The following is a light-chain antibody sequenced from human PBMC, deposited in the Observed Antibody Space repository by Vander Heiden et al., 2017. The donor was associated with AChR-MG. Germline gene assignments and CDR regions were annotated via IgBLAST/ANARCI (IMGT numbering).Light chain of an antibody. CDR2: GAS. Sequence: EIVMTQSPATLSVSPGERATLSCRASQSVSSNLAWYQQKPGQAPRLLIYGASTRATGIPARFSGSGSGTEFTLTISSLHSEDFAVYYCQQDNNWSWTFGQGTKVEIK. J-gene: IGKJ1*01. V-gene: IGKV3-15*01. CDR3: QQDNNWSWT. CDR1: QSVSSN.